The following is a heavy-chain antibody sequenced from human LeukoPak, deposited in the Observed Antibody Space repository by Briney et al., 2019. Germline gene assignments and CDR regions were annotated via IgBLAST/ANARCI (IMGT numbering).Heavy chain of an antibody. Sequence: GGSLRLSCAASGFTLSSYSLNWVRQAPGKGLEWVSSISSSSSYIYYADSVKGRFTISRDNAKNSLYMRMNSLRAEDTAVYYCARGPCTSCYKEKNAFDIWGQGTMVTVSS. CDR1: GFTLSSYS. V-gene: IGHV3-21*01. CDR2: ISSSSSYI. D-gene: IGHD2-2*02. CDR3: ARGPCTSCYKEKNAFDI. J-gene: IGHJ3*02.